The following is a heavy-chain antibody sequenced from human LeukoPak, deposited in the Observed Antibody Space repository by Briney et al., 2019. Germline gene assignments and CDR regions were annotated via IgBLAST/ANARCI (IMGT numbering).Heavy chain of an antibody. D-gene: IGHD2-2*01. J-gene: IGHJ4*02. Sequence: GGSLRLSCAASGFTFTSYSMNWVRQAPGKGLEWVSYISSSSSIIYYADSMKGRLTISRDNAKNSLYLQMNSLRAEDTAVYYCARELGYCSSTSCQGYWGQGTLVTVSS. V-gene: IGHV3-48*04. CDR1: GFTFTSYS. CDR2: ISSSSSII. CDR3: ARELGYCSSTSCQGY.